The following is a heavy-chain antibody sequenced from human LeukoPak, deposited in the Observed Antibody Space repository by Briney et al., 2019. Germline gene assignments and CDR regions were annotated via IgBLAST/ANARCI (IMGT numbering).Heavy chain of an antibody. D-gene: IGHD3-22*01. CDR2: IYYSGST. CDR3: ARESDSSGY. J-gene: IGHJ4*02. CDR1: GGSIRSYY. Sequence: SETLSLTCTVSGGSIRSYYWSWIRQPPGKGLEGIGYIYYSGSTNYNPSPKSRGTISVDTSKNQFSPKLSSVTGADTAVYYCARESDSSGYWGQGTLVTVSS. V-gene: IGHV4-59*12.